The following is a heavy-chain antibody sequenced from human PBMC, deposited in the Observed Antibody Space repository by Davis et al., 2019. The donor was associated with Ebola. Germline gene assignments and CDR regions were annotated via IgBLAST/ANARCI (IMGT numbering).Heavy chain of an antibody. CDR2: IYHSGST. J-gene: IGHJ5*02. D-gene: IGHD6-19*01. Sequence: MPSETLSLTCAVSGGSISSSNWWSWVRQSPGKGLEWIGEIYHSGSTNYNPSLKSRVTISVDKSKNQFSLKLSSVTAADTAVYYCARGIAVAVANWFDPWGQGTLVTVSS. CDR1: GGSISSSNW. CDR3: ARGIAVAVANWFDP. V-gene: IGHV4-4*02.